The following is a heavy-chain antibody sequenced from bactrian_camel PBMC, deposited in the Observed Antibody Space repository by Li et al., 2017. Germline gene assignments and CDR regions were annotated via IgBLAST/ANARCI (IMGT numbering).Heavy chain of an antibody. V-gene: IGHV3S53*01. CDR1: KFTRTDDIAC. CDR3: AAGYRFLGLLNKDAYTF. D-gene: IGHD3*01. CDR2: ITPDGTT. Sequence: HVQLVESGGGSVQAGGSLKLSCVASKFTRTDDIACMAWFRQAPGKEREGVAGITPDGTTNYGDSVKGRFTISRLNDKNTVYLQMNKLTPDDTAMYYCAAGYRFLGLLNKDAYTFWGQGTQVTVS. J-gene: IGHJ4*01.